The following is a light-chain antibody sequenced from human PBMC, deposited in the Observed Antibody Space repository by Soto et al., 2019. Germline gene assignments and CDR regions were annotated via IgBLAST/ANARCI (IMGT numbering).Light chain of an antibody. V-gene: IGKV3-15*01. CDR3: KQYNNWPPET. CDR2: GAS. J-gene: IGKJ1*01. CDR1: QSVSSN. Sequence: EIVMTQSPATLSVSPGERATLSCRASQSVSSNLAWYQQKPGQAPRLLIYGASTRATGIPARFSGSGSGTEFTLTISSLQSEDFAVYYCKQYNNWPPETFGQGNKVDIX.